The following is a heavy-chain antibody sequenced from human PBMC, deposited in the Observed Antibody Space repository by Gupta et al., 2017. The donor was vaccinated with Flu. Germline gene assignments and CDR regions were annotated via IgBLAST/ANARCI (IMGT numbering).Heavy chain of an antibody. Sequence: QVQLQESGPGLVKPSGTLSLTCTVSGGSIGGYHWSWIRQSPGKGLEWIAYIHHSESTNYNPSLKSRITISVDTPKNQISLMLTSVTAADTALYYCARSPVPTSHWSGYYYYYGMDVWGQGTTVTVSS. D-gene: IGHD3-3*01. CDR1: GGSIGGYH. CDR2: IHHSEST. CDR3: ARSPVPTSHWSGYYYYYGMDV. V-gene: IGHV4-59*01. J-gene: IGHJ6*02.